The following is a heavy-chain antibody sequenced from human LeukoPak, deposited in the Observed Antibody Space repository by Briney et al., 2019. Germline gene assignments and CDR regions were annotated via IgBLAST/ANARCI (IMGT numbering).Heavy chain of an antibody. Sequence: GGSLRLTCAASGFTFDDYAMHWVRQAPGKGLEWVSGISWNSGSIGYADSVKGRSTISRDNAKNSLYLQMNSLRAEDMALYYCAKGYSSGWYYFDYWGQGTLVTVSS. CDR1: GFTFDDYA. CDR2: ISWNSGSI. V-gene: IGHV3-9*03. J-gene: IGHJ4*02. D-gene: IGHD6-19*01. CDR3: AKGYSSGWYYFDY.